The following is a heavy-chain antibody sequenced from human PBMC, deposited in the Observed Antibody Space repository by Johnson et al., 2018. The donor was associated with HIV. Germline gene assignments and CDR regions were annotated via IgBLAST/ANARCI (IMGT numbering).Heavy chain of an antibody. Sequence: VQLVESGGGLVQPGGSLRLSCAASGFTVSSYYMTWVRQAPGKGLEWVSVLFSGDTKYYAGSVHGRFTISRDNSKNTLYLQMNSLRAEDSAVYYCAKTLSPYYYDSSGYYQPFDAFDIWGQGTMVTVSS. J-gene: IGHJ3*02. D-gene: IGHD3-22*01. CDR3: AKTLSPYYYDSSGYYQPFDAFDI. V-gene: IGHV3-66*01. CDR2: LFSGDTK. CDR1: GFTVSSYY.